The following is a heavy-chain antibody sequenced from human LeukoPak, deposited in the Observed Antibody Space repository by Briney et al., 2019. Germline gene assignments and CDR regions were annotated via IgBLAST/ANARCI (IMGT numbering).Heavy chain of an antibody. CDR2: IIPIFGTA. J-gene: IGHJ4*02. Sequence: SVKVSCKASGGTFSSYAISWVRQAPGQGLEWMGGIIPIFGTANYAQKFQGRVTITADESTSTAYMELSSPRSEDTAVYYCARSSGIAAASGYWDQGTLVTVSS. CDR3: ARSSGIAAASGY. CDR1: GGTFSSYA. V-gene: IGHV1-69*13. D-gene: IGHD6-13*01.